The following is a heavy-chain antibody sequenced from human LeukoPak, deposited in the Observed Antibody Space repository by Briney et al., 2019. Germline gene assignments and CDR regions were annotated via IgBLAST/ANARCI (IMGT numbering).Heavy chain of an antibody. Sequence: GGSLRLSRAASGLTFSSYAMSWVRPAPGKGLEWVSAISGSGGSTYYADSVKGRFTISRDNSKNTLYLQMNSLRAEDTAVYYCAKIRIGPYYYYGMDVWGQGTTVTVSS. CDR2: ISGSGGST. V-gene: IGHV3-23*01. D-gene: IGHD2-15*01. CDR1: GLTFSSYA. CDR3: AKIRIGPYYYYGMDV. J-gene: IGHJ6*02.